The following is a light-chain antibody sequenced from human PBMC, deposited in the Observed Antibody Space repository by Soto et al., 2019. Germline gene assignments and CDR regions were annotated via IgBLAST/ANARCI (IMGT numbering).Light chain of an antibody. CDR2: DAS. Sequence: EIVLTQPPGTLSLSPGERATLSCRASQFVSSNSLAWYQQKRGQAPRLLIHDASSRATGIPDRFSGSGSGTDFTLTISRLEPEDFAVYYCQQYAGSPRTFGQGTKVDIK. V-gene: IGKV3-20*01. CDR1: QFVSSNS. CDR3: QQYAGSPRT. J-gene: IGKJ1*01.